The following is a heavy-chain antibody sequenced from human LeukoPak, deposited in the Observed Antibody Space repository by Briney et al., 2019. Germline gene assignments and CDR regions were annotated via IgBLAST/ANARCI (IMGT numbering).Heavy chain of an antibody. D-gene: IGHD3-10*01. J-gene: IGHJ4*02. V-gene: IGHV1-3*01. Sequence: ASVKVSCKASGYTFTNYAMHWVRQAPGQRLEWMGWINPDNGNTKYSQKFQGRITITRDTSASTAYIYLNSLRSEDTAVYYCAREVGSGSYYLHIDYWGQGTLVTVSS. CDR3: AREVGSGSYYLHIDY. CDR2: INPDNGNT. CDR1: GYTFTNYA.